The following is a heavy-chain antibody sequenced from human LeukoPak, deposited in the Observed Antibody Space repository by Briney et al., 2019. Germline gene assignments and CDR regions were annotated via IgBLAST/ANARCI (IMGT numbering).Heavy chain of an antibody. Sequence: ASVKVSCKASGYTFTGYYMHWVRQAPGQGLEWMGRINPNSGGTNYAQKFQGRVTMTRDTSISTAYMELSRLISDDTAVYYFAFSAGRDLGYCSGGSCPFDYWGQGTLVTVSS. CDR3: AFSAGRDLGYCSGGSCPFDY. D-gene: IGHD2-15*01. CDR1: GYTFTGYY. CDR2: INPNSGGT. V-gene: IGHV1-2*06. J-gene: IGHJ4*02.